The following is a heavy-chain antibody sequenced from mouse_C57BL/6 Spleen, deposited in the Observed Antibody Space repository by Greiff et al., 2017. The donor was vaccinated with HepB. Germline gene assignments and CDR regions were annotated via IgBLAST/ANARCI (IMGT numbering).Heavy chain of an antibody. V-gene: IGHV1-26*01. CDR2: INPNNGGT. CDR3: AIDGYYPDY. CDR1: GYTFTDYY. J-gene: IGHJ2*01. Sequence: EVQLQQSGPELVKPGASVKISCKASGYTFTDYYMNWVKQSHGKSLEWIGDINPNNGGTSYNQKFKGKATLTVDKSSSTAYMELRSLTSEDSAVYYCAIDGYYPDYWGQGTTLTVSS. D-gene: IGHD2-3*01.